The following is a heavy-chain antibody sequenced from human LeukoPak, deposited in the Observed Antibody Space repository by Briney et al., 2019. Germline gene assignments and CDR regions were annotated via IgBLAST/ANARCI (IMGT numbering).Heavy chain of an antibody. CDR3: AKRLESGSSAFGPTIHY. CDR2: ISGSADRT. CDR1: GFTFSSYA. V-gene: IGHV3-23*01. J-gene: IGHJ4*02. Sequence: GGSLRLSCAASGFTFSSYAMSWDRQAPGKGLEWVSAISGSADRTYYADSVKGRFTISRDNSKNTVYLQVNSLRAEDTAVYYCAKRLESGSSAFGPTIHYWGQGTLVTVSS. D-gene: IGHD5-18*01.